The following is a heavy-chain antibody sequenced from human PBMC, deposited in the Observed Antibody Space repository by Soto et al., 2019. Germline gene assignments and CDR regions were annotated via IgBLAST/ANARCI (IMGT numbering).Heavy chain of an antibody. V-gene: IGHV3-21*01. CDR3: ATEVEGENCGGGSWSPDYYYYMDV. J-gene: IGHJ6*03. D-gene: IGHD2-15*01. CDR2: ISSSSSYI. CDR1: GFTFSSYS. Sequence: EVQLVESGGGLVKPGGSLRLSCAASGFTFSSYSMNWVRQAPGKGLEWVSSISSSSSYIYYADSVKGRFTISRDNAKNSLYLERNSLRGEDTAVYYSATEVEGENCGGGSWSPDYYYYMDVWGEGSTVTVAS.